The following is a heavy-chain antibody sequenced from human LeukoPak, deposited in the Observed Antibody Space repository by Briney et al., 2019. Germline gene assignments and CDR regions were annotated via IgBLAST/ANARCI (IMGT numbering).Heavy chain of an antibody. D-gene: IGHD5/OR15-5a*01. CDR3: ARNMSTEGEFDS. J-gene: IGHJ5*01. Sequence: SETLSLTCVVSDYSITSGDYWAWIRQPPGKGLEWIGSIYNSVSTSYNPSLKSRVTMSLDPSKNQFSLNLRSVTAADTAVYYCARNMSTEGEFDSWGRGTLVTVSS. CDR1: DYSITSGDY. CDR2: IYNSVST. V-gene: IGHV4-38-2*01.